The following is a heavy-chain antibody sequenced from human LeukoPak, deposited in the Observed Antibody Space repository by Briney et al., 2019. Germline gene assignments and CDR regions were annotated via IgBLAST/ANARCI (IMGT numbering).Heavy chain of an antibody. J-gene: IGHJ5*02. CDR1: GFTFDDYA. D-gene: IGHD5-18*01. CDR2: ISWNSGII. V-gene: IGHV3-9*03. Sequence: PGRSLRHSCAASGFTFDDYAMHWVRQAPGKGLELVSGISWNSGIIAYAEYAKCRLTISRDNAQTSLYLKMNSLRAEDMALYYCAKGVTSYGYSDWFDPWGQGTLVTVSS. CDR3: AKGVTSYGYSDWFDP.